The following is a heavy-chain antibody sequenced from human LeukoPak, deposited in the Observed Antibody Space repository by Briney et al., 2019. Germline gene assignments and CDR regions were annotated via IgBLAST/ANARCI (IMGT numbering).Heavy chain of an antibody. Sequence: PGGSLRLSCAVSGFTFRSYGMHWVRQAPGKGLEWVAFIRNDGSDTYYADSVKARFTISRDNSKNTLYLQMNSLRVEDTAVYYCEAVAGLFDYWGQGTLVTVSS. CDR2: IRNDGSDT. CDR1: GFTFRSYG. J-gene: IGHJ4*02. D-gene: IGHD6-19*01. CDR3: EAVAGLFDY. V-gene: IGHV3-30*02.